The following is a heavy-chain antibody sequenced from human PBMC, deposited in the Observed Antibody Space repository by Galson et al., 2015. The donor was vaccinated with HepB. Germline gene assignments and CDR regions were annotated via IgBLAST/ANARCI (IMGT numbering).Heavy chain of an antibody. V-gene: IGHV3-74*01. D-gene: IGHD2-15*01. CDR2: INSDGSST. Sequence: SQRLSCAASGFTFSSYWMHWVRQAPGKGLVWVSRINSDGSSTSYADSVKGRFTISRDNAKNTLYLQMNSLRAEDTAVYYCASQGYCSGGSCYDAFDIWGQGTMVTVSS. CDR3: ASQGYCSGGSCYDAFDI. CDR1: GFTFSSYW. J-gene: IGHJ3*02.